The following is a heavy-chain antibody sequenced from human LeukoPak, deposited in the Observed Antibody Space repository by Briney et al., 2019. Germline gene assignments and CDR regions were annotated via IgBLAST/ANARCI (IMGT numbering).Heavy chain of an antibody. V-gene: IGHV3-23*01. J-gene: IGHJ4*02. CDR2: ISGSGGST. D-gene: IGHD6-13*01. Sequence: GGSLRLSCAASGFSFSSYGMSWVRQAPGKGLEWVSAISGSGGSTYYADSVKGRFTISRDNSKNTLYLQMNSLRAEDTAVYYCAKDLLIAAAPHPEYYFDYWGQGTLVTVSS. CDR3: AKDLLIAAAPHPEYYFDY. CDR1: GFSFSSYG.